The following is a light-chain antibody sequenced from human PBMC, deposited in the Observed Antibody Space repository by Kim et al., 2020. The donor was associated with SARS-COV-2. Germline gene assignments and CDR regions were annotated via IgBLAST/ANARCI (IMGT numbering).Light chain of an antibody. Sequence: VSQGKEASITVSGDKLGDKYSCGNQQKPGQSPVLVIYQDSKRPSGIHERLSGSNSGNTATLTIGGTQAMDEAVYYCQAWDSSTGGFGGGTQLTVL. CDR2: QDS. V-gene: IGLV3-1*01. J-gene: IGLJ3*02. CDR1: KLGDKY. CDR3: QAWDSSTGG.